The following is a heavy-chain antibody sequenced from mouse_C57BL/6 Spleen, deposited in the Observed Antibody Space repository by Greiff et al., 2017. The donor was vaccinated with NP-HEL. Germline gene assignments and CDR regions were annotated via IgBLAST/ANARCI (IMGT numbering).Heavy chain of an antibody. CDR3: ASLYGSTYWYFDV. Sequence: EVMLVESGGGLVQPGGSLSLSCAASGFTFTDYYMSWVRQPPGKALEWLGFLRNKANGYTTQYSASVKGRFTISRDNSQSILYLQMNALRAEDSATYYCASLYGSTYWYFDVWGTGTTVTVSS. CDR2: LRNKANGYTT. J-gene: IGHJ1*03. V-gene: IGHV7-3*01. D-gene: IGHD1-1*01. CDR1: GFTFTDYY.